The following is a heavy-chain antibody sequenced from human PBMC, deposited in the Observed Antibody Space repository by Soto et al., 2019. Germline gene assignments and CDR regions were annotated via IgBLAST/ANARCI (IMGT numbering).Heavy chain of an antibody. D-gene: IGHD6-13*01. J-gene: IGHJ3*01. CDR3: ARDFSGSSYHDAFDL. V-gene: IGHV4-4*07. Sequence: QVQLQESGPGLVKPSETLSLTCTVSGGSISSYYWSWIRQPAGKGLEWIGRIYTSGSNNDNPSLKSRVTMSVDTSKNQISLKLSSVTAADTAVYYCARDFSGSSYHDAFDLWGQGTMVTVSS. CDR1: GGSISSYY. CDR2: IYTSGSN.